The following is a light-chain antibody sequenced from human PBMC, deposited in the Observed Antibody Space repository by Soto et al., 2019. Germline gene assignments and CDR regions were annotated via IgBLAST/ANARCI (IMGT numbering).Light chain of an antibody. J-gene: IGKJ3*01. Sequence: DIQLTQSPSFLSASVGDRVTITCRASQGISSYLAWYQQKPGKAPKLLIYAASTLQSGVPSRFSGSGSGTEFTLTISSLQPEDVAVYYCQQYQSLPFTFGPGTTVHIK. CDR2: AAS. CDR1: QGISSY. CDR3: QQYQSLPFT. V-gene: IGKV1-9*01.